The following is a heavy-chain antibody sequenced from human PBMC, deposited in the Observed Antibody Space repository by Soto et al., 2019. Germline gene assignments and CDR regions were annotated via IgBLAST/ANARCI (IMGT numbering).Heavy chain of an antibody. D-gene: IGHD6-13*01. Sequence: GASVKVSCKTSGGTFSSSTISWVRQAPGQGLEWMGRIIPILGPAKYAKTFQGRVTITADRYTGTAYMELSSLRTEDTAVYYWARVAVENKKKYSSSWYGDDYFDYWDQGSL. CDR3: ARVAVENKKKYSSSWYGDDYFDY. J-gene: IGHJ4*02. CDR2: IIPILGPA. CDR1: GGTFSSST. V-gene: IGHV1-69*08.